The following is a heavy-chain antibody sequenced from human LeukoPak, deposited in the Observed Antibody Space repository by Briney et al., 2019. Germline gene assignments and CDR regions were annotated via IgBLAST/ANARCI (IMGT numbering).Heavy chain of an antibody. J-gene: IGHJ3*02. CDR3: AREMARDDAFDI. Sequence: SETLSLTCTVSGGSISSGGYYWSWIRQPPGKGLEWIGYIYHSGSTYYNPSLKSRVTISVDRSKNQFSLKLSSVTAADTAVYYCAREMARDDAFDIWGQGTMVTVSS. CDR1: GGSISSGGYY. D-gene: IGHD5-24*01. V-gene: IGHV4-30-2*01. CDR2: IYHSGST.